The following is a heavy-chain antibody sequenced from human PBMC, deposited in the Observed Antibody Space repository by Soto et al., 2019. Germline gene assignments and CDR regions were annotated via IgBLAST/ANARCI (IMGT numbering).Heavy chain of an antibody. D-gene: IGHD1-26*01. Sequence: EVQLLESGGGLVQPGGSLRLSCAASGFTFSGYAMNWVRQAPGKGLEWVSSISGSTTITNYADSVKGRFTISRDNSKNTLYLQMNSLRAEDTAVYYCAKGQSGPYSWGQGTLVTVSS. J-gene: IGHJ4*02. CDR3: AKGQSGPYS. CDR2: ISGSTTIT. CDR1: GFTFSGYA. V-gene: IGHV3-23*01.